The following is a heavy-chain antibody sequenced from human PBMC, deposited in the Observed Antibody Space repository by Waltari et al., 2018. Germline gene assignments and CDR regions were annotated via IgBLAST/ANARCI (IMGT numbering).Heavy chain of an antibody. V-gene: IGHV4-38-2*02. CDR3: ARDNSIVVVPAAIWYAFDI. J-gene: IGHJ3*02. CDR1: GYSISSGYY. D-gene: IGHD2-2*01. CDR2: IYHSGST. Sequence: QVQLQESDPGLVKPSETLSLTCTVSGYSISSGYYWGWIRQPPGKGLEWIGSIYHSGSTSYTPSLKSRVTISVDTSKNQFSLKLSSVTAADTAVYYCARDNSIVVVPAAIWYAFDIWGQGTMVTVSS.